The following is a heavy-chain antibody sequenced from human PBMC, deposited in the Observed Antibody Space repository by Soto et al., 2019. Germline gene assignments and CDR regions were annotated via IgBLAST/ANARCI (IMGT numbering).Heavy chain of an antibody. CDR2: ITSRDNTI. D-gene: IGHD5-12*01. CDR1: GFSFISYS. CDR3: ARGEYSGYDVENYGMDV. Sequence: GGSLRLSCVASGFSFISYSMNWVRQVPGKGLEWVSYITSRDNTIYYTDSVKGRFTISRDNAKNSLYLQMHSLRDDDTAVYYCARGEYSGYDVENYGMDVWGQGTTVTVSS. J-gene: IGHJ6*02. V-gene: IGHV3-48*02.